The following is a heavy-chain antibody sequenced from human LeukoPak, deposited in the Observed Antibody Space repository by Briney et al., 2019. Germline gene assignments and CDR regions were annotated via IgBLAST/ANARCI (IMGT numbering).Heavy chain of an antibody. CDR2: INPNSGGT. J-gene: IGHJ4*02. CDR1: GYTFTGQY. Sequence: ASVKVSCKASGYTFTGQYIHWVRQAPGQGPEWMGWINPNSGGTNYAQKFKGRVTIKRDTSISTGYMEVSSLRSDDTAVYYCARSYSYDSSGYYGAKWGQGTLVTVSS. V-gene: IGHV1-2*02. CDR3: ARSYSYDSSGYYGAK. D-gene: IGHD3-22*01.